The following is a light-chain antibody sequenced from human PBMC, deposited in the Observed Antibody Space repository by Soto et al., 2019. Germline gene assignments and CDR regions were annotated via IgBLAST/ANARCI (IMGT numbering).Light chain of an antibody. V-gene: IGKV3-11*01. CDR3: QQRSNSPVIYT. J-gene: IGKJ2*01. CDR1: QSVSSY. CDR2: DAS. Sequence: EIVLTQFPATLSLSPGERATLSCRASQSVSSYLAWYQQKRGQAPRLLIYDASNRATGSPARFSGSGSGKDFTPTISSLEPEDFAVYYCQQRSNSPVIYTFGQGTKLEI.